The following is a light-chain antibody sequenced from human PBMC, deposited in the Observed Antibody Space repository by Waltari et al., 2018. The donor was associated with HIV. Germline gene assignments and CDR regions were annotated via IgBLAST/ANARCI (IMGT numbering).Light chain of an antibody. Sequence: MVLTQYPGTLSLSPGERATHSCRASQSVSNAYLAWYQQKPGQAPRLLIYGASSRATGIPDRFSGSGSGTDFTLTISRLEPEDFAVYYCQQYGRSPPYTFGQGTKLEI. CDR2: GAS. CDR1: QSVSNAY. CDR3: QQYGRSPPYT. J-gene: IGKJ2*01. V-gene: IGKV3-20*01.